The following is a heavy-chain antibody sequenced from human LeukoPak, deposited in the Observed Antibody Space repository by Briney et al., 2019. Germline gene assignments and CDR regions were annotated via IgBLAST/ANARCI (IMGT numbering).Heavy chain of an antibody. Sequence: GASLKISCKGSGSRFTSYWIGWGRRMPGKGLGWMGIIYPGDSDTRYSPSFQGQVTISADKSISTAYLQWSSLKASDTAMYYCARTPSSGWYEDYWGQGTLVTVSS. V-gene: IGHV5-51*01. J-gene: IGHJ4*02. CDR1: GSRFTSYW. CDR2: IYPGDSDT. CDR3: ARTPSSGWYEDY. D-gene: IGHD6-19*01.